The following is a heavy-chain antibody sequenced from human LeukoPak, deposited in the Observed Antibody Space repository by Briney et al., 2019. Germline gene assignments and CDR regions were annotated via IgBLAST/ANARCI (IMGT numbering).Heavy chain of an antibody. CDR3: ARDIEHSSGWGYFDY. Sequence: SETLSLTCAVYGGSFSGYYWSWIRQPPGKGLEWIGEISHSGSTNYNPSLKSRVTISVDTSKNQFSLKLSSVTAADTAVYYCARDIEHSSGWGYFDYWGQGTLVTVSS. CDR2: ISHSGST. CDR1: GGSFSGYY. V-gene: IGHV4-34*01. J-gene: IGHJ4*02. D-gene: IGHD6-19*01.